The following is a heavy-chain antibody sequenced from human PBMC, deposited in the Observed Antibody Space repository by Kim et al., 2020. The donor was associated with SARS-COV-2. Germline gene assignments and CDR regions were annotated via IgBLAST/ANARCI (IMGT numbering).Heavy chain of an antibody. CDR3: ASDHPTTYYDISGYWDY. J-gene: IGHJ4*01. CDR2: IYYSGST. D-gene: IGHD3-22*01. Sequence: SETLSLTCTVSGGSISSYYWSWIRQPPGKGLEWIGYIYYSGSTNYNPSLKSRVTISVNTSKNQFSLKLSSVTAADPAVYYFASDHPTTYYDISGYWDYWG. V-gene: IGHV4-59*01. CDR1: GGSISSYY.